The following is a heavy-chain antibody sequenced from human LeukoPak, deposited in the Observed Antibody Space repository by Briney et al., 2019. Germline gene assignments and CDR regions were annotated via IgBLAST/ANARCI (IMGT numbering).Heavy chain of an antibody. Sequence: ASVKVSCKASGYTFISYGISWVRQAPGQGLEWMGWISGYNGNTNYAQKLQGRVTMTTDTSTSTAYMELRSLRSDDTAVYYCARVEYYYGSGSYQSIDYWGQGTLVTVSS. J-gene: IGHJ4*02. D-gene: IGHD3-10*01. CDR3: ARVEYYYGSGSYQSIDY. CDR2: ISGYNGNT. CDR1: GYTFISYG. V-gene: IGHV1-18*04.